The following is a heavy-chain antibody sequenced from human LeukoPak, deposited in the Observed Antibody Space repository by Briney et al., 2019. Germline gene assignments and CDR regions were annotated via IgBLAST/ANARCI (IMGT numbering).Heavy chain of an antibody. V-gene: IGHV3-20*04. CDR1: GFTFDDYG. Sequence: GGSLRLSCAASGFTFDDYGMSWVRQAPGKGLEWVSGINWNGGSTGYADSVKGRFTISRDNAKNSLYLQMNSLRAEDTALYYCARDDGDSGSYFDAFDIWGQGTMVTVSS. J-gene: IGHJ3*02. CDR2: INWNGGST. CDR3: ARDDGDSGSYFDAFDI. D-gene: IGHD1-26*01.